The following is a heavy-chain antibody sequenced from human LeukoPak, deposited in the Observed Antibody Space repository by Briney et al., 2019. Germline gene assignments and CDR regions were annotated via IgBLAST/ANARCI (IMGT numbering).Heavy chain of an antibody. CDR1: GGSISSSNW. Sequence: SETLSLTCTVSGGSISSSNWWSWVRQPPGKGLEWIGEIYHSGSTNYNPSLKSRVTISVDKSKNQFSLKLSSVTAADTAVYYCATSPDIFPPHAFDIWGQGTMVTVSS. D-gene: IGHD3-9*01. CDR3: ATSPDIFPPHAFDI. CDR2: IYHSGST. J-gene: IGHJ3*02. V-gene: IGHV4-4*02.